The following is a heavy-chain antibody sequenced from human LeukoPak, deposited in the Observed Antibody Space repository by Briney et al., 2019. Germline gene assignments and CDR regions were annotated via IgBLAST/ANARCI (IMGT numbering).Heavy chain of an antibody. CDR2: MNPNSGNT. J-gene: IGHJ4*02. CDR3: ARAQAIAVAGGGHFDY. D-gene: IGHD6-19*01. V-gene: IGHV1-8*02. Sequence: ASVKVSCKASGYTFKNYDINWVRQATGQGLEWMGWMNPNSGNTGFAQKFQDRVSMTRDTSINTAYMELTSLRSEDTAVCYCARAQAIAVAGGGHFDYWGQGTLVTVSS. CDR1: GYTFKNYD.